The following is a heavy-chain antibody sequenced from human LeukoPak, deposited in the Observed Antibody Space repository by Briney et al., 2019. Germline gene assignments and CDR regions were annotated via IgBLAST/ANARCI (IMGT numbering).Heavy chain of an antibody. Sequence: SETLSLTCTVSGGSISSYYWSWIRQPPGKGLEWIGYIYYSGSTNYNPSLKSRVTISVDTSKNQFSLKLNSVTAADTALYYCARHEPYSSGWLPYFHHRGQGTLVTVSS. CDR1: GGSISSYY. J-gene: IGHJ1*01. CDR3: ARHEPYSSGWLPYFHH. V-gene: IGHV4-59*08. D-gene: IGHD6-19*01. CDR2: IYYSGST.